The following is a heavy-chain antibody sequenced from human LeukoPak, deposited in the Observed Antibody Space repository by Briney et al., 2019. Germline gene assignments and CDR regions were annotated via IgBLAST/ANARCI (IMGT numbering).Heavy chain of an antibody. CDR2: ISGSGSDR. CDR3: VKRVRYGSGTYYFDY. Sequence: GGSLRLSCAASGFTFSTYGMSWVRQAPGKGLEWVSAISGSGSDRYYADSVKGRFTISRDNSKNTLYLQMNSLTVEDTALYYCVKRVRYGSGTYYFDYWGQGTLVTVSS. J-gene: IGHJ4*02. V-gene: IGHV3-23*01. CDR1: GFTFSTYG. D-gene: IGHD3-10*01.